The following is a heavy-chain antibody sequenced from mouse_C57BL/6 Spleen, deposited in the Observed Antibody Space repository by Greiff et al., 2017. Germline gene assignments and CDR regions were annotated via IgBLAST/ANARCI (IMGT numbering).Heavy chain of an antibody. V-gene: IGHV7-4*01. CDR1: GFTFTDYY. Sequence: EVQLLQPGGGLVQPGASLRLSCAASGFTFTDYYMRWVRQPPGQAPEWLALIRNKANGYTTKYTSTVKDRFTISRDNSPNILYLQMNTLRAEDSAMYYCVKAVSYYYGSGFAYWGQGTLVTVSA. CDR3: VKAVSYYYGSGFAY. J-gene: IGHJ3*01. CDR2: IRNKANGYTT. D-gene: IGHD1-1*01.